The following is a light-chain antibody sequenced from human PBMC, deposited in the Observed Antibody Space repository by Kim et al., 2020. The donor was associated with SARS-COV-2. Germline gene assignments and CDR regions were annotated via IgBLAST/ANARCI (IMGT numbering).Light chain of an antibody. CDR3: AAWDDSLNGPYVV. Sequence: VTISCSRSSSNIGSNAVNGYQQLPGTAPKHLIYSNNQRPSGVPDRFSGSKSGTSASLAISGLQSEDEADYYCAAWDDSLNGPYVVFGGGTQLTVL. CDR1: SSNIGSNA. J-gene: IGLJ2*01. V-gene: IGLV1-44*01. CDR2: SNN.